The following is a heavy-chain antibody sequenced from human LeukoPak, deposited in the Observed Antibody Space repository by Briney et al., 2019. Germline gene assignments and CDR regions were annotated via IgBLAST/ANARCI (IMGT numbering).Heavy chain of an antibody. CDR1: GFTFSSYA. Sequence: GGSLRLSCAASGFTFSSYAMHWVRQAPGKGLEWVAVISYDGSNKYYADSVKGRFTISRDNSKNTLYLQMNTLRVEDTAVYYCAKGRLLGAPWGMDVWGQGTTVTVSS. V-gene: IGHV3-30-3*01. J-gene: IGHJ6*02. D-gene: IGHD1-26*01. CDR2: ISYDGSNK. CDR3: AKGRLLGAPWGMDV.